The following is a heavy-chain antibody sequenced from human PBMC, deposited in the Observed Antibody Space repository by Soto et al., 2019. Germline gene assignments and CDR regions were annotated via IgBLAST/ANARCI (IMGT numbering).Heavy chain of an antibody. V-gene: IGHV4-34*01. J-gene: IGHJ5*02. D-gene: IGHD3-3*01. CDR1: GGSFSGYY. CDR2: INHSGST. Sequence: QVQLQQWGAGLLKPSETLSLTCAVYGGSFSGYYWSWIRQPPGKGLEWIGEINHSGSTNYNPSLKSRVTISVDTSKNQFSLKLSSGTAADTAVYYCARGPPYYDFWSGYYTDWFDPWGQGTLVTVS. CDR3: ARGPPYYDFWSGYYTDWFDP.